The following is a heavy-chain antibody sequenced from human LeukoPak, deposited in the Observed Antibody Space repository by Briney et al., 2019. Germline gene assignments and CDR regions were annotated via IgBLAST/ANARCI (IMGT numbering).Heavy chain of an antibody. Sequence: SSETLSLTCTVSGGSISSYYWSWIRQPPGKGLEWIGEINHSGSTNYNPSLKSRVTISVDTSKNQFSLKLSSVTAADTAVYYCARRPYGSGSYRSVYWFDPWGQGTLVTVSS. CDR3: ARRPYGSGSYRSVYWFDP. D-gene: IGHD3-10*01. J-gene: IGHJ5*02. CDR1: GGSISSYY. V-gene: IGHV4-34*01. CDR2: INHSGST.